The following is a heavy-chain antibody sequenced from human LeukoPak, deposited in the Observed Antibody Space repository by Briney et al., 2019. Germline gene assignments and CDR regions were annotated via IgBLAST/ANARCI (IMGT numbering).Heavy chain of an antibody. J-gene: IGHJ4*02. CDR3: AKRLVRPFDY. V-gene: IGHV3-23*01. D-gene: IGHD6-19*01. CDR2: ISGSGGST. Sequence: XLXXXXXGFTXXRYAMSWVRQAPGKGLEWGSAISGSGGSTYYADSVKGPFPISRHNSNPPLYLQINSLRPEDTAVYYCAKRLVRPFDYCGQGTLVTVSS. CDR1: GFTXXRYA.